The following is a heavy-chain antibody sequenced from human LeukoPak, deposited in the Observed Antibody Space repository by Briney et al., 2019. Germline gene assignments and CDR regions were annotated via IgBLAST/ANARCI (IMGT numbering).Heavy chain of an antibody. CDR2: IYYSGST. J-gene: IGHJ4*02. CDR3: ARVHHQGYFDY. Sequence: ETSETLSLTCTVSGGSISSYYWSWIRQPPGKGLEWIGYIYYSGSTNYNPSLKSRVTISVDTSKNQFSLKLSSVTAADTAVYYCARVHHQGYFDYWGQGTLVTVSS. V-gene: IGHV4-59*01. CDR1: GGSISSYY.